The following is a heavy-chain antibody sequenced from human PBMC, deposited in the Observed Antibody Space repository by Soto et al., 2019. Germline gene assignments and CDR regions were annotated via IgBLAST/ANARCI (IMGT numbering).Heavy chain of an antibody. Sequence: SETLSLTCTVSGGSISSYYWSWIRQPPGKGLEWIRYIYYSGSTNYNPSLKSRVTISVDTSKNQFSLKLSSVTAADTAVYYCARVRYYYGSGSRSPSNYYYYYYMDVWGKGTTVTVSS. CDR2: IYYSGST. J-gene: IGHJ6*03. CDR1: GGSISSYY. CDR3: ARVRYYYGSGSRSPSNYYYYYYMDV. V-gene: IGHV4-59*01. D-gene: IGHD3-10*01.